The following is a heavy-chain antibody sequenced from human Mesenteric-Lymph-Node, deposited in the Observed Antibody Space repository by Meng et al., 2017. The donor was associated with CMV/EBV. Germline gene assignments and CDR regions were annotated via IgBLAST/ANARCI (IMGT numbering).Heavy chain of an antibody. CDR1: GFTFSSYS. D-gene: IGHD6-13*01. J-gene: IGHJ4*02. V-gene: IGHV3-21*04. CDR2: ISSSSSYI. CDR3: ARVQGITHIAAAGTDY. Sequence: GGSLRLSCAASGFTFSSYSMNWVRQAPGKGLEWVSSISSSSSYIYYADSVKGRFTISRDNAKNSLYLQMNSLRAEDTALYYCARVQGITHIAAAGTDYWGQGTLVTVSS.